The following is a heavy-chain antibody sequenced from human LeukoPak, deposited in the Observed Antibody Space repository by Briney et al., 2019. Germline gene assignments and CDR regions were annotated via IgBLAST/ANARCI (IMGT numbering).Heavy chain of an antibody. Sequence: RPSETLSLTCTVSGGSISRHYWSWIRQPPGKGLEWIGYIYYSGSTNYNPSLKSRVTISVDTSKNQFSLKLSSVTAADTAVYYCASTSRFYDSSGYYFDYWGQGTLVTVSS. J-gene: IGHJ4*02. CDR1: GGSISRHY. CDR3: ASTSRFYDSSGYYFDY. CDR2: IYYSGST. V-gene: IGHV4-59*11. D-gene: IGHD3-22*01.